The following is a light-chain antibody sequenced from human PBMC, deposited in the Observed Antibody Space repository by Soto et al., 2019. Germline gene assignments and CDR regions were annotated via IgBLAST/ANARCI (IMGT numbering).Light chain of an antibody. Sequence: DIQMTQSPSSLSASVGDRVTFTCRASQNIRTYLNWYPRKPGKAPDHLIYRASSLQSGVPSRFSGSGSWTDFTLTINSLPPEEFATDFDQESFSFPWEFGQGTKV. CDR1: QNIRTY. CDR3: QESFSFPWE. V-gene: IGKV1-39*01. J-gene: IGKJ1*01. CDR2: RAS.